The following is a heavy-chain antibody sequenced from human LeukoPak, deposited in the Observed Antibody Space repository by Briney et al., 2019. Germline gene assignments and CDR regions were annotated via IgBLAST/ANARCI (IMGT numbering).Heavy chain of an antibody. D-gene: IGHD6-19*01. J-gene: IGHJ6*02. CDR3: ATVGPGIAVAGYPIYYYYYGMDV. Sequence: GASVKVSCKVSGYTLTELSMHWVRQAPGKGLEWMGGFDPEDGETIYAQKFQGRVTMTEDTSTDTAYMELSSLRSEDTAVYYCATVGPGIAVAGYPIYYYYYGMDVWGQGTTVTVSS. CDR2: FDPEDGET. CDR1: GYTLTELS. V-gene: IGHV1-24*01.